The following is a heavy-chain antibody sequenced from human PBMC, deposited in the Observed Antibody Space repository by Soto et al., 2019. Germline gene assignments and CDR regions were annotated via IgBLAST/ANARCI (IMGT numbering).Heavy chain of an antibody. V-gene: IGHV1-3*01. J-gene: IGHJ3*01. D-gene: IGHD5-18*01. CDR2: LNPDTGNT. CDR3: ARDIQSVGPRANDGFEV. Sequence: VQSGAELKKPGASVNISCTASGFTFSDNLINWVRQVPGQGLEWMVWLNPDTGNTRYSETFQGRVTISRHPSASIAYLELSGLENEDTALYFCARDIQSVGPRANDGFEVWGQGTMITVSS. CDR1: GFTFSDNL.